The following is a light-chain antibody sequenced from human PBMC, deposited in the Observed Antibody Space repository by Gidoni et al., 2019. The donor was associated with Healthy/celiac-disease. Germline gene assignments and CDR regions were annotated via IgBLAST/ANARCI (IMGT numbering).Light chain of an antibody. CDR2: LGS. Sequence: DIVMPQSPLSLPVTPGEPASISCRSSQSLLHCTGYNYLDWYLQKPGHSPQLLIYLGSNRASGVPDRFSGSGSGTDFTLKISRVEAEDVGIYYCMQAQQTPWTFGQGTKVEIK. V-gene: IGKV2-28*01. CDR1: QSLLHCTGYNY. CDR3: MQAQQTPWT. J-gene: IGKJ1*01.